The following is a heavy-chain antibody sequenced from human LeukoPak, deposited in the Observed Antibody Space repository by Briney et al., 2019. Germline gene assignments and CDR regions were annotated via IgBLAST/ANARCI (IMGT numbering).Heavy chain of an antibody. Sequence: GSLRLSCAASGFTFSIYSMNWVRQPPGKGLEWIGEINHSGSTNYNPSLKSRVTISVDTSKNQFSLKLSSVTAADTAVYYCARGRNRSRWLQLRDFDYWGQGTLVTVSS. J-gene: IGHJ4*02. D-gene: IGHD5-24*01. V-gene: IGHV4-34*01. CDR1: GFTFSIYS. CDR3: ARGRNRSRWLQLRDFDY. CDR2: INHSGST.